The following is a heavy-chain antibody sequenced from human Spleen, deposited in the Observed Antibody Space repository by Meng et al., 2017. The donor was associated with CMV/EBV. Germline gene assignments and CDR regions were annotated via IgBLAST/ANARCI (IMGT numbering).Heavy chain of an antibody. D-gene: IGHD2-15*01. V-gene: IGHV1-69*08. J-gene: IGHJ1*01. CDR2: INPILATT. Sequence: SVKVSCKTSGGTFSSYPISWVRQAPGQGLEWMGRINPILATTNYAQNFQGRVTITADKSTNTAYMELSSLRYEDTAVYYCASPRVPFATSAEYLQPWGQGTLVTVSS. CDR1: GGTFSSYP. CDR3: ASPRVPFATSAEYLQP.